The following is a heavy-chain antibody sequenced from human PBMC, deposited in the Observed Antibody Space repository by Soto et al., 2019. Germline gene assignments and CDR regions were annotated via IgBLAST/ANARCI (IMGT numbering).Heavy chain of an antibody. D-gene: IGHD2-15*01. J-gene: IGHJ3*02. Sequence: GASVKVSCKASGYSFTSYDVNWVRQATGQGLEWMGWMNPNSGNTAFAEKFQGRVTMTRDTPISTAYMELGGLTSEDTAVYYCARYPYTSYCSDGSCSYDAFDIWGQGTVVTVSS. CDR3: ARYPYTSYCSDGSCSYDAFDI. CDR1: GYSFTSYD. V-gene: IGHV1-8*01. CDR2: MNPNSGNT.